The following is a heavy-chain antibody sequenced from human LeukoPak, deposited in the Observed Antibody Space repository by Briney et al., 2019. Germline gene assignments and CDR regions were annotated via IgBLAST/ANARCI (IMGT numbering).Heavy chain of an antibody. Sequence: MTGGSLRLSCAASGFTFSSYSMNWVRRAPGKGLGWVSSISSSSSYKYYADSVKGRFTISRDNAKNSLYLQMNSLRAEDTAVYYCARYPYARDYYYYYMDVWGKGTTVTVSS. V-gene: IGHV3-21*01. D-gene: IGHD2-2*01. J-gene: IGHJ6*03. CDR3: ARYPYARDYYYYYMDV. CDR2: ISSSSSYK. CDR1: GFTFSSYS.